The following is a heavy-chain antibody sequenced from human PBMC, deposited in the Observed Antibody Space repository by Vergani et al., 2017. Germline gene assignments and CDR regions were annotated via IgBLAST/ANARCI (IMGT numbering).Heavy chain of an antibody. V-gene: IGHV3-23*01. D-gene: IGHD1-7*01. J-gene: IGHJ6*02. CDR1: GFTFSSYA. CDR2: ISGSGGST. CDR3: AKDNWSYRLDSGYYGMDV. Sequence: EVQLLESGGGLVQPGGSLRLSCAASGFTFSSYAMSWVRQAPGKGLEWVSAISGSGGSTYYADSVKGRFTISRDNSKNTLYLQMNSLRAEDTAVYYCAKDNWSYRLDSGYYGMDVWGQGTTVTVAS.